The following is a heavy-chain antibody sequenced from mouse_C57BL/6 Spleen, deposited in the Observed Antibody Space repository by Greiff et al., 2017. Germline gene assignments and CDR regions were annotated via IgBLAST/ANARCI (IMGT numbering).Heavy chain of an antibody. CDR2: IHPNSGST. Sequence: QVQLQQPGAELVKPGASVKLSCKASGYTFTSYWMHWVKQRPGQGLEWIGMIHPNSGSTNYNEKFKSKATLTVDKSSSTAYMQLSSLTSEDSAVYYCARAYYDYDVTLWFAYWGQGTLVTVSA. CDR1: GYTFTSYW. CDR3: ARAYYDYDVTLWFAY. D-gene: IGHD2-4*01. V-gene: IGHV1-64*01. J-gene: IGHJ3*01.